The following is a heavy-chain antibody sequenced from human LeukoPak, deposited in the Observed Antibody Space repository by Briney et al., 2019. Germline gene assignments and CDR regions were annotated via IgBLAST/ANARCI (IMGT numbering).Heavy chain of an antibody. CDR1: GYTLTGYD. J-gene: IGHJ4*02. D-gene: IGHD1-26*01. Sequence: ASVKVPCKASGYTLTGYDIHWVRQAPGQGLEWMGWINPNNGGTNYAQKFQGRVTMTRDTSITTVYMELSGLSFDDTAVYYCARGGGRYSVDYWGQGTLVTVSS. V-gene: IGHV1-2*02. CDR3: ARGGGRYSVDY. CDR2: INPNNGGT.